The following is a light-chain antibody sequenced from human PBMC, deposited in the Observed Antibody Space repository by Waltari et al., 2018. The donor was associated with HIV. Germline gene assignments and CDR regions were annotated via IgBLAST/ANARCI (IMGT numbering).Light chain of an antibody. V-gene: IGLV2-8*01. Sequence: QSALTQPPSASGSPGQSVPIPCTGTSSDVGGSKYVSWYQQHPGKAPKLMIYEVNKRPSGVPDRFSGSKSANTASLTVSGRQADDEADYYCNSYAGSNNWVFGGGTKLTVL. CDR1: SSDVGGSKY. CDR2: EVN. CDR3: NSYAGSNNWV. J-gene: IGLJ3*02.